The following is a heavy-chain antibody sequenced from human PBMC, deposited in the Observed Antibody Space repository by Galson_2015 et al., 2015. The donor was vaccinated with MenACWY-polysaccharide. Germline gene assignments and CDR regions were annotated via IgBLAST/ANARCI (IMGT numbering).Heavy chain of an antibody. J-gene: IGHJ2*01. V-gene: IGHV4-59*01. Sequence: ETLSLTCTVPGGSISSYYWNWIRQPPGKGLEWVGYINYSGSANHNPSLKSRVTMSVDTSKNQFSLNLASVTDADTAVYYCARAIAVAGQRRDFDLWGRGTLVTVSS. CDR1: GGSISSYY. D-gene: IGHD6-19*01. CDR2: INYSGSA. CDR3: ARAIAVAGQRRDFDL.